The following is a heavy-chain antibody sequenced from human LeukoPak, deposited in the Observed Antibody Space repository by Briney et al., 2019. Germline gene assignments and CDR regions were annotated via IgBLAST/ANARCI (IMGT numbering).Heavy chain of an antibody. CDR2: IYPGDSDT. CDR1: GYSFTSYW. Sequence: GESLKISCKGSGYSFTSYWIGWVRQMPWKGLEWMGIIYPGDSDTRYSASFQGQVTISADKSISTAYLQWSSLKASDTAMYYCARRGYNFGRYYYFDYWGQGTLVTVSS. D-gene: IGHD5-24*01. J-gene: IGHJ4*02. CDR3: ARRGYNFGRYYYFDY. V-gene: IGHV5-51*01.